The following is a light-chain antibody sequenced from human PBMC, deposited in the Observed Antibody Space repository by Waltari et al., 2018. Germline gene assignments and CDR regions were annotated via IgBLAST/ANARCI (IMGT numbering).Light chain of an antibody. CDR1: RSNIGSNY. CDR2: RTY. J-gene: IGLJ2*01. V-gene: IGLV1-47*01. Sequence: QSVVTQPPSASGNPGQTITISCSGSRSNIGSNYVFWYQQLPEPAPKLLIYRTYQRHSGVPDRFLGSKSGTSASLTISGLRPEDESDYYCATWDDRLSGPVFGGGTKLTVL. CDR3: ATWDDRLSGPV.